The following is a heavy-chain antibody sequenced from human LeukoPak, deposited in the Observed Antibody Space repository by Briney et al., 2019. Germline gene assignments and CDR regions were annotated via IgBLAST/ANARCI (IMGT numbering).Heavy chain of an antibody. V-gene: IGHV4-39*07. CDR1: GFTFSSYS. CDR2: IYYSGST. Sequence: RSGGSLRLSCAASGFTFSSYSMNWVRQAPGKGLEWIGSIYYSGSTYYNPSLKSRVTISVDTSKNQFSLKLSSVTAADTAVYYCARDFGGELPDDYWGQGTLVTVSS. CDR3: ARDFGGELPDDY. J-gene: IGHJ4*02. D-gene: IGHD1-26*01.